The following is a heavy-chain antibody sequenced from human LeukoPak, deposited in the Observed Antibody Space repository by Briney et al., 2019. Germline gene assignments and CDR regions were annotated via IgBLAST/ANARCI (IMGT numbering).Heavy chain of an antibody. D-gene: IGHD2-21*01. Sequence: PGGSLRLSCAVSGFTFSGFWMTWVRQAPGKGLEWVANIKQDESEIYYVDSVKGRFTISRDDARNLVYLQMNSLRVGDTAVYYCARGRAIDVWGQGTQVTVAA. CDR3: ARGRAIDV. CDR2: IKQDESEI. V-gene: IGHV3-7*01. J-gene: IGHJ4*02. CDR1: GFTFSGFW.